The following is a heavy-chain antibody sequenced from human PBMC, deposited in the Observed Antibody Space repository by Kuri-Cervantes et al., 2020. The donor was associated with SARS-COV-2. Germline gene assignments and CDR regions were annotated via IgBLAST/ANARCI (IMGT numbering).Heavy chain of an antibody. CDR1: GGSISSSSYY. CDR3: ARDGVRYYDFWSGYSPLYGMDV. V-gene: IGHV4-39*02. CDR2: IYYSGST. Sequence: GSLRLSCTVSGGSISSSSYYWGWIRQPPGKGLEWIGSIYYSGSTYYNPSLKSRVTISVDTSKNQFSLKLSSVTVADTAVYYCARDGVRYYDFWSGYSPLYGMDVWGQGTTVTVSS. D-gene: IGHD3-3*01. J-gene: IGHJ6*01.